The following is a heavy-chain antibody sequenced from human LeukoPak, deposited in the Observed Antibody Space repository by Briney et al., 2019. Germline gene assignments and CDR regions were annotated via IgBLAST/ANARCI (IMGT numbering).Heavy chain of an antibody. D-gene: IGHD3-16*02. CDR3: ARGSSPETFYDYVWGSYRYSFDY. J-gene: IGHJ4*02. CDR2: IYTSGST. CDR1: GGSISSYY. V-gene: IGHV4-4*07. Sequence: SETLSLTCTVSGGSISSYYWSWIRQPAGKGLEWIGRIYTSGSTNYNPSLKSRVTMSVDTSKNQFSLKLSSVTAADTAVYYCARGSSPETFYDYVWGSYRYSFDYWGQGTLVTVSS.